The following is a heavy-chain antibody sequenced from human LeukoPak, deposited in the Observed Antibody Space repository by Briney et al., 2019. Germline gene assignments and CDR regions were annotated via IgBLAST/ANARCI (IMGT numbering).Heavy chain of an antibody. V-gene: IGHV4-59*01. CDR3: ARTPPSAYNPHYFDY. D-gene: IGHD3-16*01. Sequence: ASETLSLTCTVSGGSIISYYWSWIRQPPGKGLEWIGYIYYSGSTTYNPSLKSRVTISVDTSKNQFSLKLSSVTAADTAVYYCARTPPSAYNPHYFDYWGQGTLVTVSS. CDR1: GGSIISYY. J-gene: IGHJ4*02. CDR2: IYYSGST.